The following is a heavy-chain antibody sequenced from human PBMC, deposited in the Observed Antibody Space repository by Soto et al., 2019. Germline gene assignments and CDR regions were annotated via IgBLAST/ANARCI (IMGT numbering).Heavy chain of an antibody. J-gene: IGHJ6*02. CDR3: ARGREYCSSTSCYTRDYYYGMDV. Sequence: QVQLQQWGAGLLKTSETLSLTCAVYGGSFSGYYWSWIRQPPGKGLEWIGEINHSGSTNYNPSLKSRVTISVDTSKNQFSLKLSSVTAADTAVYYCARGREYCSSTSCYTRDYYYGMDVWGQGTTVTVSS. D-gene: IGHD2-2*02. V-gene: IGHV4-34*01. CDR2: INHSGST. CDR1: GGSFSGYY.